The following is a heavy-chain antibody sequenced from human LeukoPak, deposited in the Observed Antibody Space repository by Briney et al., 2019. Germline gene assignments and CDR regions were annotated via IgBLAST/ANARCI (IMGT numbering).Heavy chain of an antibody. Sequence: ASVKVSCKASGYTFTDYYMHWVRQAPGQGLEWMGWINPNSGGTNYAQKFRGRVSMTRDTSINTAYMELSRLRSDDTAIYYCARVSRFYYDSSGDFDYWGQGTLVTVSS. V-gene: IGHV1-2*02. CDR3: ARVSRFYYDSSGDFDY. CDR1: GYTFTDYY. CDR2: INPNSGGT. D-gene: IGHD3-22*01. J-gene: IGHJ4*02.